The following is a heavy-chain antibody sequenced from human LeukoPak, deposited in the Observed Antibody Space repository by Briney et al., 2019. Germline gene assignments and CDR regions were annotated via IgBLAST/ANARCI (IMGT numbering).Heavy chain of an antibody. CDR2: ISYSGST. CDR3: ARLPYSSGWYVY. V-gene: IGHV4-59*01. Sequence: SETLSLTCTVSGGSISNYYWSWIRQPPGKGLEWIGYISYSGSTNYNPSLKSRVTISVDTSKNQFSLKLSSVTAADTAVYYCARLPYSSGWYVYWGQGTLVAVSS. J-gene: IGHJ4*02. CDR1: GGSISNYY. D-gene: IGHD6-19*01.